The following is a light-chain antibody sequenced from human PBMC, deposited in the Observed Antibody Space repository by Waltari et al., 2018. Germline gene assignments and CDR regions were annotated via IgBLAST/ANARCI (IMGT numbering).Light chain of an antibody. CDR2: DVN. Sequence: QSALTQPRSVSGSPGQSVAISCTGTSSDVGGHNHVSWYQQHPGKAPKVIIHDVNNRPSGVPDRVSGSRSGNTASLTISGLQAEDEADYYCLAYAGSPWVFGGGTKLTVL. J-gene: IGLJ3*02. V-gene: IGLV2-11*01. CDR3: LAYAGSPWV. CDR1: SSDVGGHNH.